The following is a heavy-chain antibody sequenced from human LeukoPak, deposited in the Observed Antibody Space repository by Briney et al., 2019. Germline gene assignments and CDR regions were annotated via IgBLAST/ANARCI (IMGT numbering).Heavy chain of an antibody. CDR3: AKLVVGATLDY. Sequence: PGRSLRLSCAASGFTFSSYGMHWVRQAPGKGLEWVAVISYDGSNKYYADSVKGRFTISRDNSKNTLYLQMNSLRAEDTAVYYCAKLVVGATLDYWGQGTLVTVSS. CDR2: ISYDGSNK. D-gene: IGHD1-26*01. CDR1: GFTFSSYG. J-gene: IGHJ4*02. V-gene: IGHV3-30*18.